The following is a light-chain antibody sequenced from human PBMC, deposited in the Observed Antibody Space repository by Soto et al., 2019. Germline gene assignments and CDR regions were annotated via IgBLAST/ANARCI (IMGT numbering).Light chain of an antibody. CDR3: ASYAGGNQV. V-gene: IGLV2-8*01. CDR1: GSDVGGYNF. CDR2: EVT. J-gene: IGLJ1*01. Sequence: QSVLTQPPSASGSPGQSVTIPCTGAGSDVGGYNFVSWYQHHPGKAPKLMIYEVTRRPSGVPDRFSGSKSANTASLTVSRLLAEDEADYYCASYAGGNQVFGTGTKVTVL.